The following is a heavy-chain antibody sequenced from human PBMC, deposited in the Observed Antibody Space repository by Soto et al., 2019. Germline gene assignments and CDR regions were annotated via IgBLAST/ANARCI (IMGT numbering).Heavy chain of an antibody. CDR2: IYLSASA. V-gene: IGHV4-39*01. Sequence: QLQLQESGPRLVKPSETLSLTCSVSGGSISSSSNSRAWIRQSPGKGLEWIGTIYLSASAHYNPSLEGRVAISADTPNNQLSLRLSSVTAADTAVYYCGRQPGHCGSTACFGYYSVDVWGQGTTVTVS. D-gene: IGHD2-2*01. CDR3: GRQPGHCGSTACFGYYSVDV. CDR1: GGSISSSSNS. J-gene: IGHJ6*02.